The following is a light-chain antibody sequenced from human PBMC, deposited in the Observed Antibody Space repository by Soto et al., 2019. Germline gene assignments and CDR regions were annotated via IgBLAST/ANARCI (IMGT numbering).Light chain of an antibody. Sequence: DIQMTQSPSSLSASVGDRVSITCQASQDIVSFLNWYQIKPGKAPKLLISDASNLKRGVPSRFSGSGSGTYFSFTISSLQPEDIATYYCQQYDDLPLTFGGGTEVVIK. CDR3: QQYDDLPLT. CDR2: DAS. CDR1: QDIVSF. J-gene: IGKJ4*01. V-gene: IGKV1-33*01.